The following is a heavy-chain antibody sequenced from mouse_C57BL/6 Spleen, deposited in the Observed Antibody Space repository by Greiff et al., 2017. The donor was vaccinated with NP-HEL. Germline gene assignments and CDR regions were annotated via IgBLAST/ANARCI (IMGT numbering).Heavy chain of an antibody. CDR2: IYPGSGST. V-gene: IGHV1-55*01. CDR3: ARSPHYCGSSYWYFDV. Sequence: QVQLQQPGAELVKPGASVKMSCKASGYTFTSYWITWVKQRPGQGLEWIGDIYPGSGSTNYNEKFKSKATLTVDTSSSTAYMQLSSLTSEDSAVYYCARSPHYCGSSYWYFDVWGTGTTVTVSS. D-gene: IGHD1-1*01. J-gene: IGHJ1*03. CDR1: GYTFTSYW.